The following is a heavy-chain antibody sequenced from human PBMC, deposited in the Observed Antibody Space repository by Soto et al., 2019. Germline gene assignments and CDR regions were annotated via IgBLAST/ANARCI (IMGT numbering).Heavy chain of an antibody. CDR2: ISAYNGNT. CDR3: ARDGIVVAGTFDY. Sequence: ASVKVSCKASGYTFTSYGISWVRQAPGQGLEWMGWISAYNGNTNYAQKLQGRVTMTTDTSTSTVYMELRSLRSDDTAVFYCARDGIVVAGTFDYWGQGTQVTVSS. V-gene: IGHV1-18*01. J-gene: IGHJ4*02. CDR1: GYTFTSYG. D-gene: IGHD6-19*01.